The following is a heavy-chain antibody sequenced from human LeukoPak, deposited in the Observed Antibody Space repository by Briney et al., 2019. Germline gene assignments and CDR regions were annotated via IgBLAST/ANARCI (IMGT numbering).Heavy chain of an antibody. CDR2: ICPDGTVT. D-gene: IGHD5-18*01. CDR1: GFTFSTYC. CDR3: ARDLAYSRLDY. Sequence: GGSLRLSCAASGFTFSTYCMHWVRQAPGKGPMWVSRICPDGTVTNYADSVKARFIISRDNARNTVYLQMNSLRVEDTAFYYCARDLAYSRLDYWGQGMLVTVSS. V-gene: IGHV3-74*01. J-gene: IGHJ4*02.